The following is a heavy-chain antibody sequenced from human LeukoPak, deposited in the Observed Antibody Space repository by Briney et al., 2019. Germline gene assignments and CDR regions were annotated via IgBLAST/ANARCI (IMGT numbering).Heavy chain of an antibody. CDR1: GFSFSSYG. CDR3: AKEITRPNRAVAGLNY. J-gene: IGHJ4*02. V-gene: IGHV3-30*18. Sequence: RSLRLSCAASGFSFSSYGMHWVRQAPGRGREGVAPIWYEGSNKYYADPVKGRFTISRDNSKNTLYLKMNSLRAEDTAVYYCAKEITRPNRAVAGLNYWGQGTLVTVSS. D-gene: IGHD6-19*01. CDR2: IWYEGSNK.